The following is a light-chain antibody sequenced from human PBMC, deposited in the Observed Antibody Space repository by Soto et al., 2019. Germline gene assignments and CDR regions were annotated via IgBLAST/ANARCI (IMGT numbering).Light chain of an antibody. V-gene: IGKV1-9*01. Sequence: IYLTQSPSFLSASVGDRVTITCRASLDISNYLAWYQQKPGKAPRLLIYDASTLLSGVPSRFRRRQSGTEFTLTIRSLQPDDFATYYCQQHNSYLTFGGGTKVEV. CDR3: QQHNSYLT. J-gene: IGKJ4*01. CDR1: LDISNY. CDR2: DAS.